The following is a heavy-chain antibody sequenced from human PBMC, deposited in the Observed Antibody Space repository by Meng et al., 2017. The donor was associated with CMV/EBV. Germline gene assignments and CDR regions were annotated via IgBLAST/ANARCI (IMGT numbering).Heavy chain of an antibody. CDR2: IIPIFGTA. J-gene: IGHJ4*02. Sequence: SVKVSCKASGGTFSSYAISWVRQAPGQGLEWMGGIIPIFGTANYAQKFQGRVTITADEATSTAYMELSSLRSEDTAVYYCARDNKGVRYDCWSGSALDYWGQGTLVTVSS. V-gene: IGHV1-69*13. CDR1: GGTFSSYA. CDR3: ARDNKGVRYDCWSGSALDY. D-gene: IGHD3-3*01.